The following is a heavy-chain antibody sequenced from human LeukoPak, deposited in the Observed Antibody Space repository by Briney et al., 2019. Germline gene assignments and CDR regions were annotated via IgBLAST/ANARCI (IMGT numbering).Heavy chain of an antibody. J-gene: IGHJ4*02. CDR1: GFTFSNYA. CDR2: IYSGGST. Sequence: PGGSLRLSCAASGFTFSNYAMNWVRQAPGKGLEWVSVIYSGGSTYYADSVKGRFTISRDNSKNTLYLQMNSLRAEDTAVYYCASSYSGSYYPYYYFDYWGQGTLVTVSS. D-gene: IGHD1-26*01. CDR3: ASSYSGSYYPYYYFDY. V-gene: IGHV3-53*01.